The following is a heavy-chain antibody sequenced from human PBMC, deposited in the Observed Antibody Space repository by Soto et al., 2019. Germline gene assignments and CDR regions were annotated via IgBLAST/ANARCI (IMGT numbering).Heavy chain of an antibody. CDR2: INHSGST. V-gene: IGHV4-34*01. J-gene: IGHJ3*02. CDR1: GGSFSGYY. CDR3: ARSRSYCSGGSCYSGVAFDI. D-gene: IGHD2-15*01. Sequence: SETLSLTCAVYGGSFSGYYWSWIRQPPGKGLEWIGEINHSGSTNYNPSLKSRVTISVDTSKNQFSLKLSSVTAADTAVYYCARSRSYCSGGSCYSGVAFDIGGQGTMVT.